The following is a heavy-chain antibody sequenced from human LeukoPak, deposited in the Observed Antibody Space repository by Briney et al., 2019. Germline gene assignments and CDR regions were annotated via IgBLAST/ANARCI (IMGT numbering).Heavy chain of an antibody. D-gene: IGHD5-18*01. J-gene: IGHJ4*02. CDR1: GFTFDDYG. Sequence: PGGSLRLSCAASGFTFDDYGMSWVRQAPGKGLVWVSRINSDASSTTYADSVKGRFTISRDTARNTLYLQMNSLRAEDTAVYYCARVGYSYGSYYFDYWGQGTLVTVSS. CDR3: ARVGYSYGSYYFDY. V-gene: IGHV3-74*01. CDR2: INSDASST.